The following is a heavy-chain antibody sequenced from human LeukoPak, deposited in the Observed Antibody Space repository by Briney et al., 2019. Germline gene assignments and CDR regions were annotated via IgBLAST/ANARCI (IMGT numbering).Heavy chain of an antibody. CDR1: GFTFNNYA. Sequence: GGSLRLSCAASGFTFNNYAMRWVRQAPGKGLEWVSAISGSGDSTYNADSVKGRLTISRDNSKNTLYLQMNSLRVEDTAVYYCAKDRYIIVTSDLDSWGQGTLVTVSS. CDR3: AKDRYIIVTSDLDS. V-gene: IGHV3-23*01. CDR2: ISGSGDST. J-gene: IGHJ4*02. D-gene: IGHD2-21*01.